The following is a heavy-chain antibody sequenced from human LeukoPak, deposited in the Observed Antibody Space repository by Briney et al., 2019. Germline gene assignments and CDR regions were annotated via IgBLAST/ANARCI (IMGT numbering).Heavy chain of an antibody. CDR1: GGSIRSYY. CDR3: ARGGGSTDYYDSSGYF. D-gene: IGHD3-22*01. CDR2: IYYSGST. J-gene: IGHJ4*02. Sequence: SETLSLTCTVSGGSIRSYYWSWIRQPPGKGLEWIGYIYYSGSTNYNPSLKSRVTISVDTSKNQFTLKLSSVTAADTAVYYCARGGGSTDYYDSSGYFWGQGTLVTVSS. V-gene: IGHV4-59*01.